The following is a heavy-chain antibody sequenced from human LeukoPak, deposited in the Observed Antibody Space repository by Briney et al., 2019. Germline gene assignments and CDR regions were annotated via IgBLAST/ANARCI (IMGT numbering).Heavy chain of an antibody. CDR3: AKGYYYDSSGYFDY. V-gene: IGHV3-9*03. D-gene: IGHD3-22*01. J-gene: IGHJ4*02. CDR2: ISWNSGSI. Sequence: GGXLRLSCAASGFTFDDYAMHWVRQAPGKGLEWVSGISWNSGSIGSADSVKGRFTISRDNAKNSLYLQMNSLRAEDMALYYCAKGYYYDSSGYFDYWGQGTLVTVSS. CDR1: GFTFDDYA.